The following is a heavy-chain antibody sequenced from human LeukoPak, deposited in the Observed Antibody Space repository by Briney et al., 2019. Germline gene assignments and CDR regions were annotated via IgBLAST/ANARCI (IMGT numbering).Heavy chain of an antibody. CDR1: GYSISSGYY. J-gene: IGHJ4*02. CDR2: IYHSGST. V-gene: IGHV4-38-2*02. CDR3: ANFPCSSTSCSDY. D-gene: IGHD2-2*01. Sequence: PSETLSLTCTVSGYSISSGYYWGWIRQPPGKGLEWIGSIYHSGSTYYNPSLKSRVTMSVDTSKNQFSLKLSSVTAADTAVYYCANFPCSSTSCSDYWGQGTLVTVSS.